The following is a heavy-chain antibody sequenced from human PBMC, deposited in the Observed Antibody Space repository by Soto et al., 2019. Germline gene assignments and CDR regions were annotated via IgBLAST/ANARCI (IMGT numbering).Heavy chain of an antibody. CDR2: ISAYNGNS. CDR1: GYTLLGYG. J-gene: IGHJ6*02. Sequence: GDSGRIACKASGYTLLGYGISWVRPATGQGLEWVGWISAYNGNSNYAQKYHGRVTMTTDTSTNTAYMEMSSLRSDDTAVYYCARIADCSTTSCSFPSRFHIRGYYYYYGLDVWGQGTTVTVSS. D-gene: IGHD2-2*01. V-gene: IGHV1-18*01. CDR3: ARIADCSTTSCSFPSRFHIRGYYYYYGLDV.